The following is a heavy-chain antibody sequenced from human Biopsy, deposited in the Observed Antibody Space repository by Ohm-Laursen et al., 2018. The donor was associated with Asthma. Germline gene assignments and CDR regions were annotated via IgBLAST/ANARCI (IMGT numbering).Heavy chain of an antibody. J-gene: IGHJ4*02. CDR3: ASDFPKDYVRYNFQF. V-gene: IGHV1-24*01. Sequence: ASVKVSCKISGYSLTDLSMHWVRQAPGQGLEWMGGHDHEGGRTVNARRFQGRVTMTEDTSTDTAYMELSSLSSDDTAVYYCASDFPKDYVRYNFQFWGQGTLVTGSS. CDR1: GYSLTDLS. D-gene: IGHD4-17*01. CDR2: HDHEGGRT.